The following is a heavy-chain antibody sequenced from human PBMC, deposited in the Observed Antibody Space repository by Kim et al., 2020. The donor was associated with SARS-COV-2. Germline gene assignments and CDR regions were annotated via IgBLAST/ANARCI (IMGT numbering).Heavy chain of an antibody. CDR3: AAEGWELLFGYYFDY. V-gene: IGHV1-58*01. D-gene: IGHD1-26*01. Sequence: QKYQERVTITRDMSTSTAYMELRSLRSEDTAVYYCAAEGWELLFGYYFDYWGQGTLVTVSS. J-gene: IGHJ4*02.